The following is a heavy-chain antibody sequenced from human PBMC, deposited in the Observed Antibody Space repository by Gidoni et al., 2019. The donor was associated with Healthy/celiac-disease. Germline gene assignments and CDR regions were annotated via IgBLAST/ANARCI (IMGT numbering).Heavy chain of an antibody. CDR3: ARDVDSSGYYYYYYYYYMDV. CDR1: GFTFSSYS. CDR2: IRSSSSTI. J-gene: IGHJ6*03. Sequence: EVQLVESGGGLVQPGGSLRLACAASGFTFSSYSMNWVRQAPGKGLELVSYIRSSSSTIYYADSVKGRFTISRDNAKNSLYLQMNSLRDEDTAVYYCARDVDSSGYYYYYYYYYMDVWGKGTTVTVSS. D-gene: IGHD3-22*01. V-gene: IGHV3-48*02.